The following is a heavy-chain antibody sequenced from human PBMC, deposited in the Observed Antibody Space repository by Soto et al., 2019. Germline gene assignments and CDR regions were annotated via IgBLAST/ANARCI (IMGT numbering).Heavy chain of an antibody. V-gene: IGHV3-23*01. D-gene: IGHD5-12*01. J-gene: IGHJ6*02. CDR2: ISGSGGST. Sequence: GGSLRLSCAASGFTFTSYEMHWVRQAPGKGLEWVSAISGSGGSTYYADSVKGRFTISRDNSKNTLYLQMNSLRAEDTAVYYCAKRLTSGGYDFHYYYYGMDVWGQGTTVTVSS. CDR1: GFTFTSYE. CDR3: AKRLTSGGYDFHYYYYGMDV.